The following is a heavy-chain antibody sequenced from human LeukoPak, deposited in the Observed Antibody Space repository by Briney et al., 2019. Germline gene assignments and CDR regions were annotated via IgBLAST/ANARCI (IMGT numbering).Heavy chain of an antibody. CDR2: IRYDGSNK. Sequence: GGSLRLSCAASGFTFSSYGMHWVRQAPGKGLEWVAFIRYDGSNKYYADSVKGRFTISRDNSKNTLFLQMNSLRAEDTAVYYCAKDRLPMVRGVDYWGQGTLVTVSS. CDR3: AKDRLPMVRGVDY. J-gene: IGHJ4*02. CDR1: GFTFSSYG. V-gene: IGHV3-30*02. D-gene: IGHD3-10*01.